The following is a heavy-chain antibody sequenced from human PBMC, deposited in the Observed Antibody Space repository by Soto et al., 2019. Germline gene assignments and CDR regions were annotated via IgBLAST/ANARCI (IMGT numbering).Heavy chain of an antibody. V-gene: IGHV3-15*01. CDR2: IKSKTDGGTT. CDR1: GFTFSNAW. CDR3: TTETRTLWFGESEFDY. D-gene: IGHD3-10*01. J-gene: IGHJ4*02. Sequence: GGSLRLSCTASGFTFSNAWMSWVRQAPGKGLEWVGRIKSKTDGGTTDYAAPVKGRFTISRDDSKNTLYLQMNSLKTEDTAVYYCTTETRTLWFGESEFDYWGQGTLVTVSS.